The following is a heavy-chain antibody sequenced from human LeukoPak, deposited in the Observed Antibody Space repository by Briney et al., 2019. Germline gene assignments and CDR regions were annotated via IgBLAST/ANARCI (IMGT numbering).Heavy chain of an antibody. CDR2: INTNTGNP. CDR3: ARHTSIAVAGFIDY. CDR1: GYTFTSYA. Sequence: GSVKVSCKASGYTFTSYAMNWVRQAPGQGLEWMGWINTNTGNPTYAQGFTGRFVFSLDTSVSTAYLQISSLKAEDTAVYYCARHTSIAVAGFIDYWGQGTLVTVSS. V-gene: IGHV7-4-1*02. J-gene: IGHJ4*02. D-gene: IGHD6-19*01.